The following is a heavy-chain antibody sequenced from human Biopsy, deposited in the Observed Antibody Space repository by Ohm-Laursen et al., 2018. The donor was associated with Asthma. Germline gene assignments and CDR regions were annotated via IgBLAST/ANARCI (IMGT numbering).Heavy chain of an antibody. V-gene: IGHV1-3*01. CDR3: ARTYYDFLTGQVNDAFAI. CDR1: GYTFINYA. Sequence: ASVKVSCKASGYTFINYAIHWVRLAPGQRPQWLGWVHVGNGDSKYSPSFQDRVTITGDTSATTAYMELRNLRAEDTAVYYCARTYYDFLTGQVNDAFAIWGQGTMVTVSS. D-gene: IGHD3-9*01. CDR2: VHVGNGDS. J-gene: IGHJ3*02.